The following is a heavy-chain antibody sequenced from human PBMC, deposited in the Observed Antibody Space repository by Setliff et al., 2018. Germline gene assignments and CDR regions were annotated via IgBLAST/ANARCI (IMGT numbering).Heavy chain of an antibody. Sequence: GASVKVSCKASGYTFTGYYMHWVRQAPGQGLEWMGWINPNSGGTNYAQKFQGRVTMTRDTSISTAYMELSRRRSDDTAVYYCAKSGSGSYYSWFDPWGQGTLVTVSS. J-gene: IGHJ5*02. CDR3: AKSGSGSYYSWFDP. D-gene: IGHD3-10*01. CDR1: GYTFTGYY. CDR2: INPNSGGT. V-gene: IGHV1-2*02.